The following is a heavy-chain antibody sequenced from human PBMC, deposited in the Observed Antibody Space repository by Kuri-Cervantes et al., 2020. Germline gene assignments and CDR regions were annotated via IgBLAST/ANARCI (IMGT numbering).Heavy chain of an antibody. Sequence: GESLKISCAASGITFSGYWVHWIRQVPGKGLVWVARVSPDGRTTNYADFVKGRFTISKDNARNMAFLQLNSLRVEDTAVYFCVRDRPTWDWGRGALVTVSS. CDR3: VRDRPTWD. J-gene: IGHJ4*02. CDR1: GITFSGYW. V-gene: IGHV3-74*01. CDR2: VSPDGRTT. D-gene: IGHD4-11*01.